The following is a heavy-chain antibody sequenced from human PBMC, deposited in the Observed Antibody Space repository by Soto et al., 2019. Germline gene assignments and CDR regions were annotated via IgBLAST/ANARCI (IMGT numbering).Heavy chain of an antibody. V-gene: IGHV3-7*03. J-gene: IGHJ6*02. Sequence: GGSLRLSCAASGNYWINWVRQAPGKGLEWVANIKQDGSETHYVDAVKGRFTISRDNSKNTLYLQMNSLRAEDTAVYYCAVYGSGSYYSYYYYGMDVWGQGTTVTVSS. CDR1: GNYW. D-gene: IGHD3-10*01. CDR2: IKQDGSET. CDR3: AVYGSGSYYSYYYYGMDV.